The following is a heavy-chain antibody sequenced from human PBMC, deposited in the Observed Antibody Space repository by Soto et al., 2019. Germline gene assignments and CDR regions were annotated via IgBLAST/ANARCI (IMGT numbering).Heavy chain of an antibody. J-gene: IGHJ4*02. CDR1: GYTFTSYG. D-gene: IGHD3-22*01. Sequence: ASVKVSCKASGYTFTSYGISWVRQAPGQGLEWMGWISAYNGNTNYAQKLQGRVTMTTDTSTSTAYMELRSLRSDDTAVYYCARDRPYYYDSSGYPFDYWGQGTLVTVS. CDR3: ARDRPYYYDSSGYPFDY. V-gene: IGHV1-18*01. CDR2: ISAYNGNT.